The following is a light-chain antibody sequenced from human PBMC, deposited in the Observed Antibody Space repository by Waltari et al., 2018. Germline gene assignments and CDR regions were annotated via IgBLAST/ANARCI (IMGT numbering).Light chain of an antibody. CDR2: DIN. V-gene: IGLV2-11*01. CDR1: SNDVGGYNY. CDR3: CSYVGSNTYWV. J-gene: IGLJ3*02. Sequence: QSALTQPRSVSGSPGQSVTISCTGTSNDVGGYNYVSWYQQHPDKAPKLIIYDINKRPSGVPDRFSGSKSGNTASLTISCLQAEDAADYYCCSYVGSNTYWVFGGGTKLTVL.